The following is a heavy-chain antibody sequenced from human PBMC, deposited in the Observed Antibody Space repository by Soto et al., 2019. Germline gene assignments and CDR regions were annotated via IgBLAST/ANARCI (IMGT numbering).Heavy chain of an antibody. CDR3: ARLRLWFGELLNFDY. Sequence: SETLSLTCAVYGGSFSGYYWSWIRQPPGKGLEWIGEINHSGSTNYNPSLKSRVTISVVTSKNQFSLKLSSVTAADTAVYYCARLRLWFGELLNFDYWGQGTLVTVSS. CDR2: INHSGST. J-gene: IGHJ4*02. CDR1: GGSFSGYY. D-gene: IGHD3-10*01. V-gene: IGHV4-34*01.